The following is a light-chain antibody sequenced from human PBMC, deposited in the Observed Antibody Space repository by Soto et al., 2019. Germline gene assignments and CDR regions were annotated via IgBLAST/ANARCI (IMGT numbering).Light chain of an antibody. CDR2: SNN. Sequence: QSVLTQPPSASGTPGQRVTISCSGSTSNIGSNTVNWYQQFPGTAPKLLIYSNNQRPSGVPDRFSASKSGTSASLAISGLQSEDEADYYCAAWDDSLNGYVFGNGTKVTVL. CDR3: AAWDDSLNGYV. CDR1: TSNIGSNT. V-gene: IGLV1-44*01. J-gene: IGLJ1*01.